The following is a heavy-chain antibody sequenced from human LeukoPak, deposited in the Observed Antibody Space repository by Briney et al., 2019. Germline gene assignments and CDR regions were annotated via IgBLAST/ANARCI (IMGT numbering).Heavy chain of an antibody. CDR1: GFTFSTYG. Sequence: GGSLRLPCAASGFTFSTYGMHWVRQAPGKGLEWVAFIRYDGSNENYTDSVEGRFTISRDNSKNTVHLQMNSLRTEDTAIYYCTKVMEQQLVSTDYWGQGTLVTVSS. CDR2: IRYDGSNE. J-gene: IGHJ4*02. D-gene: IGHD1-1*01. CDR3: TKVMEQQLVSTDY. V-gene: IGHV3-30*02.